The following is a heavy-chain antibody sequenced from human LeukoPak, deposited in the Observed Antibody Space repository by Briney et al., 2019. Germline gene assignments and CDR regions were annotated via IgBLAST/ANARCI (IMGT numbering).Heavy chain of an antibody. CDR1: GFTLSNYA. J-gene: IGHJ4*02. V-gene: IGHV3-23*01. CDR3: AKGPRPDITVAHTVDK. D-gene: IGHD6-19*01. CDR2: ISSRGDST. Sequence: GGSLIHSCAASGFTLSNYAMSWVRQVPGGGLEWVSTISSRGDSTYVAHSVKGRFTISRDNSKNSLYLQMNSVRAEDTAVYYCAKGPRPDITVAHTVDKWVRGTLVTVSS.